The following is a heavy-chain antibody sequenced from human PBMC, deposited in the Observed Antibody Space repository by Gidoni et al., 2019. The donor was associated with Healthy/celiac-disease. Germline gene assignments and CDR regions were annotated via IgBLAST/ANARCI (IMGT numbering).Heavy chain of an antibody. CDR3: ARGVGYCSGGSCLNHYYYGMDV. V-gene: IGHV4-59*01. CDR2: IYYSGRT. D-gene: IGHD2-15*01. CDR1: GGSISSYY. J-gene: IGHJ6*02. Sequence: QVQLQESGPGLVKPSATMSLTCTVPGGSISSYYWSWIRQPPGKGLAWIGYIYYSGRTNYNPSLKSRVTISVDTSKNQFSLKLSSVTAADTAVYYCARGVGYCSGGSCLNHYYYGMDVWGQGTTVTVSS.